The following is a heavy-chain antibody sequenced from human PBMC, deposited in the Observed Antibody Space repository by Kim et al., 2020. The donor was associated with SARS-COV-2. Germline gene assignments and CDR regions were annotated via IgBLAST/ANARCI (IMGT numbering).Heavy chain of an antibody. CDR3: ARVWGPNWFDP. CDR1: GGSISSGSYY. V-gene: IGHV4-61*02. CDR2: IYTSGST. D-gene: IGHD7-27*01. Sequence: SETLSLTCTVSGGSISSGSYYWSWIRQPAGKGLEWIGRIYTSGSTNYNPSLKSRVTISVDTSKNQFSLKLSSVTAADTAVYYCARVWGPNWFDPWGQGTLVTVSS. J-gene: IGHJ5*02.